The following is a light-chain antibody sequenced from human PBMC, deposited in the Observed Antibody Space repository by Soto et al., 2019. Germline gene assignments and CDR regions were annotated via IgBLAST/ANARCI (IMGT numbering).Light chain of an antibody. V-gene: IGLV2-14*03. J-gene: IGLJ2*01. CDR2: DVS. CDR1: SNDVGGYNY. CDR3: SSYRGSSAVVL. Sequence: QSALTQPASVSGSPGQSITISCTGTSNDVGGYNYVSWYQHFPGRAPRLMIYDVSNRPSGISNRFSGSKSGNTASLTISGLQAEDEADYYCSSYRGSSAVVLFGGGTKLTVL.